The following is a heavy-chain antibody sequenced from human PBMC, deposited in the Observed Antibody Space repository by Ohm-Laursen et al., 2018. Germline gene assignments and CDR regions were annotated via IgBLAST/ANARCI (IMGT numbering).Heavy chain of an antibody. CDR1: GGSISSRDYY. J-gene: IGHJ4*02. Sequence: SDTLSLTCTVSGGSISSRDYYWSWIRQPAGKGLEWIAFVYYSGSTYYNPSLKSRVSMSVDTSNNQFSLQLRYVTAADTAVYYCASSGSLSRAWYSFDSWGQGTLVTVSS. CDR3: ASSGSLSRAWYSFDS. V-gene: IGHV4-61*10. CDR2: VYYSGST. D-gene: IGHD6-13*01.